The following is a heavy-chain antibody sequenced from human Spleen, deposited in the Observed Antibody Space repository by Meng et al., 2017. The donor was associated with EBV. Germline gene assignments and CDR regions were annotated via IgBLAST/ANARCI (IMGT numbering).Heavy chain of an antibody. CDR3: ARSGIAAGVGWFDP. CDR1: GGSLSSHY. J-gene: IGHJ5*02. V-gene: IGHV4-34*01. CDR2: INHSGST. Sequence: QGQLKQWGGGLLKPSETLSLTCAVYGGSLSSHYWSWFRQPPGKGLEWIGEINHSGSTNYKWSLESRVTISVDTSKTKLSLNLSSVTAADTAVYYCARSGIAAGVGWFDPWGQGTLVTASS. D-gene: IGHD6-25*01.